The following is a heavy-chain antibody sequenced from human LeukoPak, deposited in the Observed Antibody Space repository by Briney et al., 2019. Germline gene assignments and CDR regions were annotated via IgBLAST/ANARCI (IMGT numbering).Heavy chain of an antibody. CDR3: AKGQQSSSWYWFDP. J-gene: IGHJ5*02. D-gene: IGHD6-13*01. CDR2: ITGSGGST. Sequence: GGSLRLSCAASGFTFNNYAMSWVRQAPGKGLEWVSTITGSGGSTYYADSVKGQFTISRDNSKNTLHLQMNDLRAEDTAVYYCAKGQQSSSWYWFDPWGQGTLVTVSS. V-gene: IGHV3-23*01. CDR1: GFTFNNYA.